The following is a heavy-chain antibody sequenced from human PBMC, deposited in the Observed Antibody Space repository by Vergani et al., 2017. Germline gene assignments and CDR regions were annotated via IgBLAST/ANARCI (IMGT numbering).Heavy chain of an antibody. CDR3: VRVYGDYGNAYYYYGMDV. D-gene: IGHD4-17*01. J-gene: IGHJ6*02. CDR1: GFTFSSYS. Sequence: EVQLVESGGGLVQPGGSLRLSCAASGFTFSSYSMNWVRQAPGKGLEWVSYISSSSSYIYYADSVKGRFTISRDNAKNSLNLQMNSLRAEDTAVYYCVRVYGDYGNAYYYYGMDVWGQGTTVTVSS. CDR2: ISSSSSYI. V-gene: IGHV3-21*05.